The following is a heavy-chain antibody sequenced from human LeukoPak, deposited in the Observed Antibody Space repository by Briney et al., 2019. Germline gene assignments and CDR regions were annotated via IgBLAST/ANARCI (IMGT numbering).Heavy chain of an antibody. V-gene: IGHV3-30*18. D-gene: IGHD2-2*01. Sequence: SCKASGFTFSSYGMHWVRQAPGKGLEWVAVISYDGSNKYYADSVKGRFAIPRDNSKNTLYLQMNSLRAEDTAVYYCAKPEGYCSSTSCPPEYYFDYWGQGTLVTVSS. CDR2: ISYDGSNK. CDR3: AKPEGYCSSTSCPPEYYFDY. CDR1: GFTFSSYG. J-gene: IGHJ4*02.